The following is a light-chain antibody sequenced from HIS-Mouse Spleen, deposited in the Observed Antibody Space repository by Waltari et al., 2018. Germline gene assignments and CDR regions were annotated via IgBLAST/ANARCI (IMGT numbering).Light chain of an antibody. J-gene: IGLJ1*01. CDR1: SRDVGCYNY. V-gene: IGLV2-11*01. CDR2: DVS. Sequence: QSALTHPRSVSGSPGQSVTISCPGTSRDVGCYNYVPWYHQHPGKAPKLMIYDVSKRPSGVPDRFSGSKSGNTASLTISGLQAEDEADYYCCSYAGSYTGVFGTGTKVTVL. CDR3: CSYAGSYTGV.